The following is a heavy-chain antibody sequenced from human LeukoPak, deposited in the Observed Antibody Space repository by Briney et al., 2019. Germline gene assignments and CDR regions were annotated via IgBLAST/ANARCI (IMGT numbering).Heavy chain of an antibody. CDR3: ARDFPHMIVVVNDAFDI. CDR1: GYTFTGYY. D-gene: IGHD3-22*01. J-gene: IGHJ3*02. Sequence: GASVKVSCKASGYTFTGYYMHWVRQAPGQGLEWMGWINPNSGGTNYAQKFQGGVTMTRDTSISTAYMELSRLRSDDTAVYYCARDFPHMIVVVNDAFDIWGQGTMVTVSS. CDR2: INPNSGGT. V-gene: IGHV1-2*02.